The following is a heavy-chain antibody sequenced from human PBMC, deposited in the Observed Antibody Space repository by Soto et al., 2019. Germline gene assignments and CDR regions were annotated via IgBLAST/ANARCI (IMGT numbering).Heavy chain of an antibody. CDR1: GGSISSGGYY. CDR3: ARAYGGNVFDY. J-gene: IGHJ4*02. CDR2: INHSGST. D-gene: IGHD4-17*01. V-gene: IGHV4-39*07. Sequence: PSETLSLTCTVSGGSISSGGYYWSWIRQPPGKGLEWIGEINHSGSTNYNPSLKSRVTISVDTSKNQFSLKLSSVTAADTAVYYCARAYGGNVFDYWGQGNLVTVS.